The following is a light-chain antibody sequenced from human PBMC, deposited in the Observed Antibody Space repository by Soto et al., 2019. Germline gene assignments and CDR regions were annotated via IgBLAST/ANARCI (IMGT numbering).Light chain of an antibody. J-gene: IGLJ1*01. CDR3: CSYAGSSTLV. CDR1: HSDVGCYNL. Sequence: QSVLTQTASVSGSPRQSITISCTGTHSDVGCYNLVSWYQPHPRKAPKLMIYEGCKRPSGVSNRFFGPKSGSTPSLTLSGLQAEDEADYYCCSYAGSSTLVFGTRSKVTGL. V-gene: IGLV2-23*01. CDR2: EGC.